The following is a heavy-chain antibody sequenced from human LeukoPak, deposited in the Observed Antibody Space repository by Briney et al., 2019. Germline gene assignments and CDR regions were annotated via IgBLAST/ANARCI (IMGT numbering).Heavy chain of an antibody. J-gene: IGHJ3*02. V-gene: IGHV3-30*02. CDR3: AGPAYSGSYYHAFDI. CDR2: IQYDGGDI. CDR1: GFTFTTSG. D-gene: IGHD1-26*01. Sequence: GGSLRLSCAASGFTFTTSGMHWVRQAPGKGLEWVTFIQYDGGDIFYADSVKGRFTISRDNSKNTLYLQMNSLRVEDTAVYYCAGPAYSGSYYHAFDIWGQGTMVTVSS.